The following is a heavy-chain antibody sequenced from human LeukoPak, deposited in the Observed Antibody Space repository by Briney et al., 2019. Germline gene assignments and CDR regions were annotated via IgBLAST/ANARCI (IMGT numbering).Heavy chain of an antibody. J-gene: IGHJ4*02. CDR2: ISGSGGST. D-gene: IGHD4/OR15-4a*01. CDR3: AKVSYGANFETNFFDY. CDR1: GFTISSYA. V-gene: IGHV3-23*01. Sequence: GGSLRLSCAASGFTISSYAMSWVCQARGRGLEWVSAISGSGGSTYYADSVKGRFTVSRDSSKYTLYLQINSLRAEDTAVYYCAKVSYGANFETNFFDYWGQGTLVTVSS.